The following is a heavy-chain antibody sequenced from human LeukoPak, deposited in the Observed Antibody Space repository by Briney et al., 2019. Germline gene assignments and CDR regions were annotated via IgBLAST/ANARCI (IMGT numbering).Heavy chain of an antibody. D-gene: IGHD6-13*01. V-gene: IGHV1-18*01. CDR3: ARDTIAADFIDY. J-gene: IGHJ4*02. Sequence: ASVRVSCKASGYTFTTYGITWVRQAPGQGLEWMGWTSAHNGNTKYAQKLQGRVTMTTDTSTRTAYMELRSLRSDDTAVYYCARDTIAADFIDYWDQGTLVTVSS. CDR2: TSAHNGNT. CDR1: GYTFTTYG.